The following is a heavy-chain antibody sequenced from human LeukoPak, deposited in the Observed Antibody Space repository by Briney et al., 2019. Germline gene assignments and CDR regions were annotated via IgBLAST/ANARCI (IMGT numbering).Heavy chain of an antibody. CDR1: GGSFSDYY. V-gene: IGHV4-34*01. J-gene: IGHJ5*02. CDR2: INHSGST. CDR3: AGRYYDILSGNWFDP. D-gene: IGHD3-9*01. Sequence: SETLSLTCAVYGGSFSDYYWSWIRQPPGKGLEWIGEINHSGSTNYNPSLKSRVAISVDTSKNQFSLKLNSVTAADTAVYYCAGRYYDILSGNWFDPWGQGTLVTVSS.